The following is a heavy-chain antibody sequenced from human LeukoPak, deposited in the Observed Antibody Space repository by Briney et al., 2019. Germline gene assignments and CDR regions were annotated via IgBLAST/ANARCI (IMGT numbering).Heavy chain of an antibody. CDR2: IIPIFGTA. D-gene: IGHD6-13*01. J-gene: IGHJ4*02. CDR1: GGTFSSYA. V-gene: IGHV1-69*05. CDR3: ARGTYSSSWSHYFDY. Sequence: GSSVKVSCMASGGTFSSYAISWVRQAPGQGLEWMGGIIPIFGTANYAQKFQGRVTITTDESTSTAYMELSSLRSEDTAVYYCARGTYSSSWSHYFDYWGQGPLVTVSS.